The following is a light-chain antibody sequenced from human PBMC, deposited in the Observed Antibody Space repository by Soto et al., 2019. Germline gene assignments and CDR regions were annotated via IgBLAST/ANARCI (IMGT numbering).Light chain of an antibody. V-gene: IGLV4-69*01. CDR3: QTWVTGIHI. CDR2: LNSDGSH. Sequence: QSVLTQSPSASASLGASVKLTCTLSSGHSNYAIAWHQQQPEKGPRFLMKLNSDGSHSKGDGIPDRFSGSSSGAEHYLTISTLQSEDEADYYCQTWVTGIHIFGGGTKVTVL. CDR1: SGHSNYA. J-gene: IGLJ2*01.